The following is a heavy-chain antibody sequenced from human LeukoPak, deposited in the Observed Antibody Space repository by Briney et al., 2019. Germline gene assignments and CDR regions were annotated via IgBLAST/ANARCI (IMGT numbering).Heavy chain of an antibody. CDR2: IYSGGST. D-gene: IGHD6-19*01. Sequence: AGGSLRLSCAASGFTASSNYMSWVRQAPGKGLEWVSVIYSGGSTYYADSVKGRFTISRDNSKNTLYLQMNSLRAEDTAVYYCARDRGSGWYGDYFDYWGQGTLVTVSS. CDR3: ARDRGSGWYGDYFDY. V-gene: IGHV3-53*01. CDR1: GFTASSNY. J-gene: IGHJ4*02.